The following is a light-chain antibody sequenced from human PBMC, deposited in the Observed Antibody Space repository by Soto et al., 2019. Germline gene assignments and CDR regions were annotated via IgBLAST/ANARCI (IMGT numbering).Light chain of an antibody. V-gene: IGLV6-57*04. Sequence: NFMLTQPHSVSESPGQTVTISCTRSSGSIASNYVQWYQQRPGSAPTTVIYEDNQRPSGVPDRFSGSIDSSSHSASLTISGLKTEDEADYYCQSYDSSIVVFGGGTKLTVL. CDR3: QSYDSSIVV. CDR1: SGSIASNY. J-gene: IGLJ2*01. CDR2: EDN.